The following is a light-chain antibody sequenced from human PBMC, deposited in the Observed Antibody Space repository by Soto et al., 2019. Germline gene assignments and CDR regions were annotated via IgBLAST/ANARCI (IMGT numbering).Light chain of an antibody. V-gene: IGKV1-39*01. CDR1: QSISSY. CDR2: AAS. Sequence: DIQMTQSPSSLSASVGDRVTITCRASQSISSYLNWYQQKPGKAPKLLIYAASSLQSGVPSRFSGSGSWTDFTLTISSLQPEDFATYYCQQSYSTPPVTFGPGTQVDIK. J-gene: IGKJ3*01. CDR3: QQSYSTPPVT.